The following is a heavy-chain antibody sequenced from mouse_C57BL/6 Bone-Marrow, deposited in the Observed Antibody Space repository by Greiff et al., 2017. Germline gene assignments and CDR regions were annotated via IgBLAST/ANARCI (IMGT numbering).Heavy chain of an antibody. D-gene: IGHD2-12*01. CDR2: IDPENGDT. V-gene: IGHV14-4*01. J-gene: IGHJ2*01. CDR1: GFNIKDDY. CDR3: TPDYSRDY. Sequence: VQLQQSGAELVRPGASVKLSCTASGFNIKDDYMHWVKQRPEQGLEWIGWIDPENGDTEYASKFQGKATITADTSSNTAYLQLSSLTSEDTAVYCCTPDYSRDYWGQGTTLTVSS.